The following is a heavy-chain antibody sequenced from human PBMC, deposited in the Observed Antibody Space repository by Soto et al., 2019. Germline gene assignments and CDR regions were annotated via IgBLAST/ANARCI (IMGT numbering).Heavy chain of an antibody. V-gene: IGHV3-33*01. J-gene: IGHJ5*02. Sequence: QVQLVESGGGVVQPGRSLRLSCAASGFTFSSYGMHWVRQAPGKGLEWVAVIWYDGSNKYYADSVKGRFTISRDNSKNTLYLQMNSLRAEDTAVYYCARGESIVATKPGWFDPWGQGTLVTVSS. CDR3: ARGESIVATKPGWFDP. CDR1: GFTFSSYG. D-gene: IGHD5-12*01. CDR2: IWYDGSNK.